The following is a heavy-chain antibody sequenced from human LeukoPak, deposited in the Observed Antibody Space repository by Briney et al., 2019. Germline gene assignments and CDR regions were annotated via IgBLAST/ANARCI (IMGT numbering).Heavy chain of an antibody. CDR3: ARASTTVVTLDTFAI. CDR1: GFTFSSYE. V-gene: IGHV3-48*03. D-gene: IGHD4-23*01. Sequence: PGGSLRLSCAASGFTFSSYEMNWVRQAPGKGLEWVSYISSSGSTIYYADSVKGRFTISRDNAKNSLYLQMNSLRAEDTAVYYCARASTTVVTLDTFAIWGQGTMVTVSS. J-gene: IGHJ3*02. CDR2: ISSSGSTI.